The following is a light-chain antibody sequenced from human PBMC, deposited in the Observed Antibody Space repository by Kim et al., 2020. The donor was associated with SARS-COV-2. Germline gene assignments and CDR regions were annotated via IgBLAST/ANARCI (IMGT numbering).Light chain of an antibody. V-gene: IGKV1-39*01. Sequence: DIHMTQSPPSLSASVGDRVTIPCRASQSIGTYLNWYQLKPGRAPKVVIYGVSSLQSGVPSRFSGSGSGTDFTLTISGLQLEDFATYVCQQTYSMPHTFGQGTNVEIK. J-gene: IGKJ2*01. CDR3: QQTYSMPHT. CDR2: GVS. CDR1: QSIGTY.